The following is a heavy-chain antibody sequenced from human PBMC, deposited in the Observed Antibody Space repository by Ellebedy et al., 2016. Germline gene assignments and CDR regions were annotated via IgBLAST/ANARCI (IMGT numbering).Heavy chain of an antibody. Sequence: SVKVSCXASGGPFTNDVISWVRQAPGLGLEWMGGISPIFSTANYAQKFQGRVTLTADESTSTAYMELSSLRSEDTAVYYCARASVAAAAAGSWFDPWGQGTLVTVSS. CDR1: GGPFTNDV. CDR3: ARASVAAAAAGSWFDP. D-gene: IGHD6-13*01. J-gene: IGHJ5*02. V-gene: IGHV1-69*13. CDR2: ISPIFSTA.